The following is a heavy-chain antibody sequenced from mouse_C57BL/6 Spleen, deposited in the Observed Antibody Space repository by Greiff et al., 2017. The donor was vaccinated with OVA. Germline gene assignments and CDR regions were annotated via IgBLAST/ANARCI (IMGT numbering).Heavy chain of an antibody. CDR3: VGSYYGYFDY. CDR1: GFSFNTYA. J-gene: IGHJ2*01. D-gene: IGHD1-1*01. V-gene: IGHV10-1*01. Sequence: EVMLVESGGGLVQPKGSLKLSCAASGFSFNTYAMNWVRQAPGKGLEWVARIRSKSNNYATYYADSVKDRFTISRDDSESMLYLQMNNLKTEDTAMYYCVGSYYGYFDYWGQGTTLTVSS. CDR2: IRSKSNNYAT.